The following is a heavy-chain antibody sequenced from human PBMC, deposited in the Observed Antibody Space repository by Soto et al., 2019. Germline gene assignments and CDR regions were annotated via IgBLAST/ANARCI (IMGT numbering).Heavy chain of an antibody. CDR2: ISYDGSNK. J-gene: IGHJ5*02. D-gene: IGHD3-10*01. V-gene: IGHV3-30*03. Sequence: HPGWSLRLSCAACGFTFSSYGMHWARQAPGKGLEWVAVISYDGSNKYYADSVKGRLTISRDNSKNTLYLQMNSLRAEDTAVYYCARDAISMVRGTNNWFDPWRQGTLVTVSS. CDR3: ARDAISMVRGTNNWFDP. CDR1: GFTFSSYG.